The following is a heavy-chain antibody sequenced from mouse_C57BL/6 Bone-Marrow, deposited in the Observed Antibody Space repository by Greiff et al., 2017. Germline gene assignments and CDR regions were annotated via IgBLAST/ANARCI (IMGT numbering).Heavy chain of an antibody. J-gene: IGHJ3*01. V-gene: IGHV1-69*01. CDR3: ARSRYEYDGAWFAY. CDR2: IDPSDSYT. CDR1: GYTFTSYW. Sequence: QVQLQQPGAELVMPGASVKLSCKASGYTFTSYWMHWVKQRPGQGLEWIGEIDPSDSYTNYNQKFKGKSTLTVDKSSSTAYMQLSSLTSEDASVYYCARSRYEYDGAWFAYWGQGTLVTVSA. D-gene: IGHD2-4*01.